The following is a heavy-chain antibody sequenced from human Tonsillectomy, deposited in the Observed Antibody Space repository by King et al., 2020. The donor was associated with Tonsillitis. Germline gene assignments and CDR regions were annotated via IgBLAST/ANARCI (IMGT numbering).Heavy chain of an antibody. J-gene: IGHJ4*02. Sequence: KLVQSGAEVKKPGESLKISCKGSGYSFTSYWIGWVRQMPGKGLEWMGIIYPGDSDTRYSPSFQGQVTISADKSISTAYLQWSSLKASDTAMYYCARTTGIAAAGHYFDYWGQGTLVTVSS. CDR1: GYSFTSYW. CDR3: ARTTGIAAAGHYFDY. CDR2: IYPGDSDT. V-gene: IGHV5-51*03. D-gene: IGHD6-13*01.